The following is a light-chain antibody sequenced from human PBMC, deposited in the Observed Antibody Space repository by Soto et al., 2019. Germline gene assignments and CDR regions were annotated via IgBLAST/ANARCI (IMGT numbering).Light chain of an antibody. J-gene: IGLJ2*01. CDR1: SSDVGGYNY. V-gene: IGLV2-11*01. CDR2: DVS. Sequence: QSALTQPRSVSGSPGQSVTISCTGTSSDVGGYNYVSWYQQHPGKAPKLMIYDVSKRPSGVPDRFSGSKSGNTASLTISGLQAEDEADYYCCSYASSYNVVFGGGTKVTVL. CDR3: CSYASSYNVV.